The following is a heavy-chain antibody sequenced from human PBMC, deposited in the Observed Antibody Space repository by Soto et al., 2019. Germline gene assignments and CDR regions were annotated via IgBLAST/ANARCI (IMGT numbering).Heavy chain of an antibody. D-gene: IGHD4-17*01. CDR3: ARDSVTTPVFFDY. CDR1: GYTFTSYD. V-gene: IGHV1-18*01. J-gene: IGHJ4*02. CDR2: ISAYNGNT. Sequence: AASVKVSCKASGYTFTSYDINWVRQATGQGLEWMGWISAYNGNTNYAQKLQGRVTMTTDTSTSTAYIELRSLRSDDTAVYYCARDSVTTPVFFDYWGQGTLVTVSS.